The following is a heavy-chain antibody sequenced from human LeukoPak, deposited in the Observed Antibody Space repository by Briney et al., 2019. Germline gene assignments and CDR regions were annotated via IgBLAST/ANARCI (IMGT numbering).Heavy chain of an antibody. V-gene: IGHV1-46*01. CDR3: ASRAGNSFHGFDV. CDR1: GYTFTSYY. J-gene: IGHJ3*01. CDR2: TNPSGGST. Sequence: ASVKVSCKASGYTFTSYYMHWVRQAPGQGLEWMGITNPSGGSTSYAQKFQGRVTMTRDMSTSTVYMELRSLSSDDTGVYYCASRAGNSFHGFDVWGQGTLVTVSS. D-gene: IGHD4-23*01.